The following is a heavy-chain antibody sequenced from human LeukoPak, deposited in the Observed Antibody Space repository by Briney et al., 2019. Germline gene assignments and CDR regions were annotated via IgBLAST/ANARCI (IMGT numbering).Heavy chain of an antibody. J-gene: IGHJ3*02. D-gene: IGHD4-17*01. CDR1: GGSISSYY. Sequence: PSETLSLTCTVSGGSISSYYWNWIRQPPGKGLEGIGYMYHSGSTNYNPSLKSRVTMSVDTSKNQFSLRLTSVTAADTAVYYCARQYYGDYVGDAFDIWGQGTMVTVSS. CDR3: ARQYYGDYVGDAFDI. V-gene: IGHV4-59*01. CDR2: MYHSGST.